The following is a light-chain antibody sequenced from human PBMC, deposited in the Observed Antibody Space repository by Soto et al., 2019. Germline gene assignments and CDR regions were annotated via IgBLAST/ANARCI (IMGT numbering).Light chain of an antibody. J-gene: IGKJ5*01. CDR3: QHYGSSPGIT. Sequence: EIVLTQSPGTLSMSPGDRVVLSCRASQRLSASDIAWYQQKPGQAPKFLIYGVSSRATGIPDRFSGSGSGTDFTLTISRLEPEDFAVYYCQHYGSSPGITFGQGTRLEIK. CDR2: GVS. CDR1: QRLSASD. V-gene: IGKV3-20*01.